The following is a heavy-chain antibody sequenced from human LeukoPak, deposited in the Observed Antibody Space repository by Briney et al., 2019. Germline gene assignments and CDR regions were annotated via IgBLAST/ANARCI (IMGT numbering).Heavy chain of an antibody. Sequence: SVKVSCKASGGTFSSYAITWVRQAPGQGFEWMGGIIPIFGTANYAQKFQGRVTITADKSTSTAYMELSSLRSEDTAVYYCATSDGYNYFDYWGQGTLVTVSS. J-gene: IGHJ4*02. V-gene: IGHV1-69*06. CDR1: GGTFSSYA. D-gene: IGHD5-24*01. CDR2: IIPIFGTA. CDR3: ATSDGYNYFDY.